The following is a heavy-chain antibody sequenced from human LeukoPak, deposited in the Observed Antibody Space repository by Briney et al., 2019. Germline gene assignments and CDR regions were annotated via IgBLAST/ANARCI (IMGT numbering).Heavy chain of an antibody. CDR1: GYTFTDYW. CDR2: IDPRRGAT. Sequence: ASVKVSCKASGYTFTDYWVHWLRQAPGQGLEWMGRIDPRRGATGLAQRFQGRVTLTRDTSIRTVYLDLSGLASDDTAVYYCVSVDPHQRFEYWGQGTLVTVST. D-gene: IGHD3-9*01. CDR3: VSVDPHQRFEY. V-gene: IGHV1-2*02. J-gene: IGHJ4*02.